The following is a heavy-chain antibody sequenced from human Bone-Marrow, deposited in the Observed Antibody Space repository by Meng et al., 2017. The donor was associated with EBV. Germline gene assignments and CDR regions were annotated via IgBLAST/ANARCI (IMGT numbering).Heavy chain of an antibody. CDR3: ARGRGGDFLGYFHH. J-gene: IGHJ1*01. V-gene: IGHV4-30-2*01. CDR1: GGSISTGDHS. CDR2: IYHSGIT. Sequence: QLQLQGSGSGLVKPSQTLSLTCAVSGGSISTGDHSWSWIRKPPGKGLEWVGYIYHSGITYYNPSLKSRVTISVDRSKNLFSLKLSSVTAADTAVYYCARGRGGDFLGYFHHWGQGTLVTVSS. D-gene: IGHD2-21*02.